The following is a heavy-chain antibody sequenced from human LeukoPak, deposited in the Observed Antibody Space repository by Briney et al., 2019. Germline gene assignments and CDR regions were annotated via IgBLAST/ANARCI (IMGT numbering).Heavy chain of an antibody. CDR3: ARGEDAIVGVPGPNY. CDR2: ISYDGSNK. J-gene: IGHJ4*02. D-gene: IGHD1-26*01. Sequence: PGRSLRLSSAASGFTFSSYAMHWVRQAPGKGLEWVAVISYDGSNKYYADSVKGRLTISRDYANNSLFLQMNGLTAEDTAVYYCARGEDAIVGVPGPNYWGQGTLVSVSS. CDR1: GFTFSSYA. V-gene: IGHV3-30-3*01.